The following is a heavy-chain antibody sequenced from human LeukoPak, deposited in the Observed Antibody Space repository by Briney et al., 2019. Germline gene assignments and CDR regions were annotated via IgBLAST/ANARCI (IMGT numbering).Heavy chain of an antibody. CDR2: ITDDGETT. CDR1: GFTFSSYE. V-gene: IGHV3-48*03. CDR3: VRKGNFDT. Sequence: GGSLRLSCVASGFTFSSYEMSWLRQAPGKGLEWISYITDDGETTYYGDSVRGRFVISRDNAKNSLYLQLNSPGVQDTAVYYCVRKGNFDTWGQGTLVTVSS. J-gene: IGHJ4*02.